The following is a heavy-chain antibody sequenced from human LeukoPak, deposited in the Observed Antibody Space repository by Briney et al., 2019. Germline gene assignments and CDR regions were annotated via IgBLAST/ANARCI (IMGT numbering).Heavy chain of an antibody. CDR1: GYTFTSYD. D-gene: IGHD6-13*01. CDR2: MNPNSGNT. CDR3: ARDFRAAAGPYYYYYYMDV. J-gene: IGHJ6*03. Sequence: ASVKVSCKASGYTFTSYDINWVRQATGQGLEWMGWMNPNSGNTGYAQKFQGRVTITRNTSISTAYMELSSLRSEDTAVYYCARDFRAAAGPYYYYYYMDVWGKGTTVTVSS. V-gene: IGHV1-8*03.